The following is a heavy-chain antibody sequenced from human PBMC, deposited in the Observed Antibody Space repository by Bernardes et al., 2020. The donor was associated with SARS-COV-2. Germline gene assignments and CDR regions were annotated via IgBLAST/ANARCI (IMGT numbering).Heavy chain of an antibody. CDR2: ISTSSNYI. V-gene: IGHV3-21*01. CDR3: ARAYTHCGLVDY. D-gene: IGHD3-16*01. J-gene: IGHJ4*02. CDR1: GFTFSNYN. Sequence: GGSLRLSCAVSGFTFSNYNMNWVRQAPGKGLEWVSSISTSSNYIHYADSVKGPFTISRDNAKNSLYLQMNSLRADDTAVYYCARAYTHCGLVDYWGQGTLVTVSS.